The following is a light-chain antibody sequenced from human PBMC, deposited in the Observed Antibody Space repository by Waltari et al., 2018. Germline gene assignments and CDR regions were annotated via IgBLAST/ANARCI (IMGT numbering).Light chain of an antibody. CDR3: TSSAGSKNLI. J-gene: IGLJ2*01. CDR1: SSDVGVYNY. Sequence: QSALTQPPSASGSPGQSVTISCTGTSSDVGVYNYVSWYQQRPGKAPKLMIFEVTKRPPGVPDRFSGSKSGNTASLTVSGLQVEDEADYYCTSSAGSKNLIFGGGTKLSVL. V-gene: IGLV2-8*01. CDR2: EVT.